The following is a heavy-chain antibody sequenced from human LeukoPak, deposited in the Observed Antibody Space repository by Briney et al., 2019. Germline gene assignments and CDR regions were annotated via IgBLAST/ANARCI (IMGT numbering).Heavy chain of an antibody. CDR1: GFTVSSNY. D-gene: IGHD2-2*01. CDR3: ARDIVVVPAAKIYYYYGMDV. J-gene: IGHJ6*02. Sequence: SGGSLRLSCAASGFTVSSNYMSWVRQAPGKGLEWVSVIYSGGSTYYADSVKGRFTISRDNSKNTLYLQMNSLRAEDTAVYYCARDIVVVPAAKIYYYYGMDVWGQGTTVTVSS. V-gene: IGHV3-53*01. CDR2: IYSGGST.